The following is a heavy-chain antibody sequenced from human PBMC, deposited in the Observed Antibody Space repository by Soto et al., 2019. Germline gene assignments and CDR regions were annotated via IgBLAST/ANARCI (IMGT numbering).Heavy chain of an antibody. Sequence: QVQLVQSGAEVKKPGASVKVSCTASGYTFTSDYMYWVGQAPGQRLEWIGKINPSDGSTSSAQQFQGRVTVIRDTFTSPVYMELSSLRSDDTAVYYCVRVGCSYGDGHFVFWGQGTLVTVSS. CDR3: VRVGCSYGDGHFVF. CDR1: GYTFTSDY. J-gene: IGHJ4*02. D-gene: IGHD5-18*01. V-gene: IGHV1-46*03. CDR2: INPSDGST.